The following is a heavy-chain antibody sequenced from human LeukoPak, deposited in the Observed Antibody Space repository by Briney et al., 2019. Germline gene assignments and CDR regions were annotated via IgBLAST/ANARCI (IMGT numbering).Heavy chain of an antibody. D-gene: IGHD2-15*01. J-gene: IGHJ5*02. CDR3: ARRIVVVVAATVVTWFDP. CDR1: GGSFSGYY. V-gene: IGHV4-34*01. Sequence: SETLSLTCAVYGGSFSGYYWSWIRQPPGKGLEWIGEINHSGSTNYNPSLESRVTISVDTSKNQFSLKLSSVTAADTAVYYCARRIVVVVAATVVTWFDPWGQGTLVTVSS. CDR2: INHSGST.